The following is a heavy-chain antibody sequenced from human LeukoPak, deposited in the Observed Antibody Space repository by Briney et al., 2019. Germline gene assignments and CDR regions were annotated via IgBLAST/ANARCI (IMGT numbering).Heavy chain of an antibody. D-gene: IGHD2-15*01. V-gene: IGHV3-30*04. J-gene: IGHJ3*02. CDR1: GFTFSSYA. CDR3: ARDYCSGGNCYLNSFDI. CDR2: ISYDGSNK. Sequence: GGSLRLSCAASGFTFSSYAMHWVRQAPGKGLEWVAVISYDGSNKYYADSVKGRFTISRDNSKNTLYLQMNSLRAEDTAVYYCARDYCSGGNCYLNSFDIWGHGTLVTVSS.